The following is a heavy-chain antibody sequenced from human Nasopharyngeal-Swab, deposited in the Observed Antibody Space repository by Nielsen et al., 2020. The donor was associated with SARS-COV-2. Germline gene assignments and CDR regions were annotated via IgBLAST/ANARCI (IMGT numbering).Heavy chain of an antibody. J-gene: IGHJ6*02. CDR2: MNPNSGNT. V-gene: IGHV1-8*01. Sequence: ASVKVCCKASGDTFTSYDINWVRQATGQGLEWMGWMNPNSGNTGYAQKFQGRVTMTRNTSISTAYMELSSLRSEDTAVYYCARGMSIFGVVNYYYGMDVWGQGTTVTVSS. D-gene: IGHD3-3*01. CDR1: GDTFTSYD. CDR3: ARGMSIFGVVNYYYGMDV.